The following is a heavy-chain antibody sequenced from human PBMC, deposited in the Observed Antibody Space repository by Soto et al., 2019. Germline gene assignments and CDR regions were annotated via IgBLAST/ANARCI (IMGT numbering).Heavy chain of an antibody. Sequence: SETLSLTCAVSGGSISSGGFSWTWILQPPGKGLEFIGYIYYSGGTYYNPSLKSRVTISVDRSKNQFSLRLSSVTAADTPGSYCARATCFRKRYYEATDYYFFDYWGQGTLVTVSS. V-gene: IGHV4-30-2*01. D-gene: IGHD3-22*01. CDR1: GGSISSGGFS. CDR3: ARATCFRKRYYEATDYYFFDY. J-gene: IGHJ4*02. CDR2: IYYSGGT.